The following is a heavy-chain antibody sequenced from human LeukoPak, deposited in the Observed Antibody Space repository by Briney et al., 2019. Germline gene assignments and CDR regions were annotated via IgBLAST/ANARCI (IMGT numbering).Heavy chain of an antibody. CDR1: GYTLTELS. J-gene: IGHJ4*02. V-gene: IGHV1-24*01. D-gene: IGHD1-26*01. CDR2: FDPGDGET. Sequence: ASVKVSCKVSGYTLTELSMHWVRQAPGKGLEWMGGFDPGDGETIYAQKFQGRVTMTEDTSTDTAYMELSSLRSEDTAVYYCAVVGATANYFDYWGQGTLVTVSS. CDR3: AVVGATANYFDY.